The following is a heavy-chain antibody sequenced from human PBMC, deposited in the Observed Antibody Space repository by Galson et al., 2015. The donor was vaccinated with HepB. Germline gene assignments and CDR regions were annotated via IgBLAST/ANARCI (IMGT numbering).Heavy chain of an antibody. Sequence: SLRLSCAASGFTFSSYAMSWVRQAPGKGLEWVSAISGSGGSTYYADSVKGRFTISRDNSKNTLYLQMNSLRAEDTAVYYCAKGDGYCSSTSCYTDAEYFQHWGQGTLVTVSS. CDR3: AKGDGYCSSTSCYTDAEYFQH. V-gene: IGHV3-23*01. CDR1: GFTFSSYA. D-gene: IGHD2-2*02. CDR2: ISGSGGST. J-gene: IGHJ1*01.